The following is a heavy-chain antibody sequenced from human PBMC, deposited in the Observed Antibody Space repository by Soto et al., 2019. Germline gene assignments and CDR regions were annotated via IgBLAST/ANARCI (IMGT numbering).Heavy chain of an antibody. V-gene: IGHV4-59*01. D-gene: IGHD1-26*01. J-gene: IGHJ4*02. CDR1: GGSISSYY. CDR3: ARRWGPTFDF. Sequence: SETLPLTCTVSGGSISSYYWSWLRQPPGKGLEWIGYIYYSGSTNYNPSLKSRVTISVDTSKNQFSLKLSSVTAADTAVYYCARRWGPTFDFWGQGTLVTVSS. CDR2: IYYSGST.